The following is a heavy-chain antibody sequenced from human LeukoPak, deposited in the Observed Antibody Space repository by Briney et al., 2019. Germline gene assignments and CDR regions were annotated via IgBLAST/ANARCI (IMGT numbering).Heavy chain of an antibody. Sequence: SETLSLTCTVSGGSISSYYWTWIRQPPGKGLEWIGYIYYSGSTNYNPSLKSRVTISVDTSKSQFSLKLTSVTAADTAVYYCVRHAGGGFGTIDYWGQGTLVTVSS. CDR2: IYYSGST. D-gene: IGHD3-10*01. CDR1: GGSISSYY. V-gene: IGHV4-59*08. J-gene: IGHJ4*02. CDR3: VRHAGGGFGTIDY.